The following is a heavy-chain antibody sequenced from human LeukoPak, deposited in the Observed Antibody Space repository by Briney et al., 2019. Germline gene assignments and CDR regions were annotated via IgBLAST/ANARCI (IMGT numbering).Heavy chain of an antibody. V-gene: IGHV4-34*01. D-gene: IGHD3-10*01. CDR1: GGSFSGYY. J-gene: IGHJ6*03. Sequence: SETLSLTCAVYGGSFSGYYWSWIRQPPGKGLEWIGEINHSRSTNYNPSLKSRVTISVDTSKNQFSLKLSSVTAADTAVYYCARRPWYYGSAHYYYYYYMDVWGKGTTVTISS. CDR2: INHSRST. CDR3: ARRPWYYGSAHYYYYYYMDV.